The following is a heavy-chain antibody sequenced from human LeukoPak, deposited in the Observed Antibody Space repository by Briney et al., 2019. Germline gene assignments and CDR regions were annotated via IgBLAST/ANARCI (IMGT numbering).Heavy chain of an antibody. CDR1: GFTLSSYS. CDR3: ARAVAQMDYFDY. D-gene: IGHD6-19*01. V-gene: IGHV3-21*01. Sequence: GGSLRLSCAASGFTLSSYSMNWVRQAPGKGLEWVSSISSSSSYIYYADSVKGRFTISRDNAKNSLYLQMNSLRAEDTAVYYCARAVAQMDYFDYWGQGTLVTVSS. CDR2: ISSSSSYI. J-gene: IGHJ4*02.